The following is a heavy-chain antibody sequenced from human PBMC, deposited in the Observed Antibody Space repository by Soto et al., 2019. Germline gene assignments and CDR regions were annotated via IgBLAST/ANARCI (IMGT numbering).Heavy chain of an antibody. CDR1: GGPFSSYA. Sequence: SVKISCKASGGPFSSYAIGWVRQAPGQGLEWMGGIIPVFGTANYAQKFQGRVTINADTSTSTSYMELGSLRSEDTAVYYCARSPGVFDYWGQVTLVTVSS. CDR3: ARSPGVFDY. V-gene: IGHV1-69*06. CDR2: IIPVFGTA. J-gene: IGHJ4*02. D-gene: IGHD3-10*01.